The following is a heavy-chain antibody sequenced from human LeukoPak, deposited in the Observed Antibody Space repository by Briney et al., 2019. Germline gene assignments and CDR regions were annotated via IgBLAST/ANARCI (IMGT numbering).Heavy chain of an antibody. D-gene: IGHD6-6*01. V-gene: IGHV1-46*01. J-gene: IGHJ6*02. CDR1: GGTFSSYA. Sequence: GASVKVSCKASGGTFSSYAISWVRQAPGQGLEWMGIINPSGGSTSYAQKFQGRVTMTRDTSTSTVYMELSSLRSEDTAVYYCARFGSSSPPRYYYYYGMDVWGQGTTVTVSS. CDR2: INPSGGST. CDR3: ARFGSSSPPRYYYYYGMDV.